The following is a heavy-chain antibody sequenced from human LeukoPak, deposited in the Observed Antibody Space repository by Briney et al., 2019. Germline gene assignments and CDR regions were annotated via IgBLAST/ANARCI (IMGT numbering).Heavy chain of an antibody. J-gene: IGHJ5*02. CDR2: ISHVGGST. CDR3: ARDLGQYYDTSDNWFDP. V-gene: IGHV3-23*01. D-gene: IGHD3-22*01. CDR1: GFTFSSYA. Sequence: GGSLRLSCAASGFTFSSYAMSWVRQAPGKGLEWVSAISHVGGSTDYADSVKGRFTISRDNAKNTLNLQMNSLRAEDTAVYYCARDLGQYYDTSDNWFDPWGQGTLVTVSS.